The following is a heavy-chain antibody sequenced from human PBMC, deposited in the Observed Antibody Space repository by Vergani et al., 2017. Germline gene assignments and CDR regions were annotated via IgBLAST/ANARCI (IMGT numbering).Heavy chain of an antibody. CDR2: ISSSSSYT. J-gene: IGHJ6*02. CDR1: GFTFSSYS. CDR3: ARSPRDPWDYYYGMDV. D-gene: IGHD2-21*02. Sequence: EVQLVESGGGLVKPGGSLRLSCAASGFTFSSYSMNWVRQAPGKGLEWVSSISSSSSYTNYADSVKGRFTISRDNAKNSLYLQMNSLRAEDTAVYYCARSPRDPWDYYYGMDVWGQGTTVTVSS. V-gene: IGHV3-21*04.